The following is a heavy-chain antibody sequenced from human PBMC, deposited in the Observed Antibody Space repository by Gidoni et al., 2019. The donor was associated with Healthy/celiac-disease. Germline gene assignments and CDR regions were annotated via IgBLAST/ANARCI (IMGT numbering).Heavy chain of an antibody. J-gene: IGHJ3*02. CDR1: GYTFSSAA. CDR2: ISGSGGST. Sequence: EVQLVESGGGLVQPGGSLRLSCAASGYTFSSAAMSWVRQAPGKGLEWVSAISGSGGSTYYADSVKGRFTISRDNSKNTLYLQMNSLRAEDTAVYYCAKDRVDVVVVAATPLDAFDIWGQGTMVTVSS. CDR3: AKDRVDVVVVAATPLDAFDI. V-gene: IGHV3-23*04. D-gene: IGHD2-15*01.